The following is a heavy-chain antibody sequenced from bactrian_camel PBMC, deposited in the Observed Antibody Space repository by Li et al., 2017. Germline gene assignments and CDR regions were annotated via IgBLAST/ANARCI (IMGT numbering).Heavy chain of an antibody. V-gene: IGHV3S53*01. D-gene: IGHD2*01. CDR2: IDSDSTT. Sequence: HVQLVESGGGSEQSGGSLRLSCAASGDWHRMYCVSWFRQVPGKEREKVASIDSDSTTTYADSVKGRFTISQDSAKNTVTLQMNSLKPEDTGMYYCAAGSGASCGTLSVYFGYWGQGTQVTVS. J-gene: IGHJ6*01. CDR1: GDWHRMYC. CDR3: AAGSGASCGTLSVYFGY.